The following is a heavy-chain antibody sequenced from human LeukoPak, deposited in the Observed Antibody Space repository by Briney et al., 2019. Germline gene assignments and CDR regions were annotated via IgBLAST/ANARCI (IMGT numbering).Heavy chain of an antibody. Sequence: PGRSLRLSCAASGFTFSSYGMHWVRQAPGKGLEWVAVISYDGSNKYYADSVKGRFTISRDNSKNTLYLQMNSQRAEDTAVYYCAKDSTRYCSSTSCPPDVWGQGTTVTISS. CDR2: ISYDGSNK. D-gene: IGHD2-2*01. CDR3: AKDSTRYCSSTSCPPDV. CDR1: GFTFSSYG. V-gene: IGHV3-30*18. J-gene: IGHJ6*02.